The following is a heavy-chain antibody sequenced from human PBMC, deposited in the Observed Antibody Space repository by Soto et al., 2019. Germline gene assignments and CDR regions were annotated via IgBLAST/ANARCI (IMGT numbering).Heavy chain of an antibody. V-gene: IGHV3-23*01. CDR3: ARVGYYSYGLYYFDY. CDR2: ISGSGGST. CDR1: GLTFKSYA. Sequence: GGSLRLSCAASGLTFKSYAMSWVRQAPGKGLEWVSGISGSGGSTDYADSVKGRFTISRDNSKNTLYLQMNSLRAEDTAVYYCARVGYYSYGLYYFDYWGQGTLVTVSS. J-gene: IGHJ4*02. D-gene: IGHD5-18*01.